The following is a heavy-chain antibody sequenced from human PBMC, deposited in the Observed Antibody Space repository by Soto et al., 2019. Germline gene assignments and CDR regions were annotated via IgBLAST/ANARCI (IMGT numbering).Heavy chain of an antibody. CDR3: ATDGWGYCSSTSCYGNDAFDI. D-gene: IGHD2-2*01. CDR1: GGSISSYD. J-gene: IGHJ3*02. V-gene: IGHV4-59*01. Sequence: QVQLQESGPGLVKPSETLSLTCTVSGGSISSYDWSWIRQPPGKGLEWIGSIYYSGSTNYNPSLKSRVTISVDTSKNQFSLKLSSVTAADTAVYYCATDGWGYCSSTSCYGNDAFDIWGQGTMVTVSS. CDR2: IYYSGST.